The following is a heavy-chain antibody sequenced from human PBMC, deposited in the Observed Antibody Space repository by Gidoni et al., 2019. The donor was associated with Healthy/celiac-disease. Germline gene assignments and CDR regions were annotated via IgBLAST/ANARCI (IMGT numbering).Heavy chain of an antibody. V-gene: IGHV4-39*01. J-gene: IGHJ4*02. D-gene: IGHD3-22*01. CDR1: GGSISSSSYY. Sequence: QLQLQESGPGLVKPSETLSLTCTVSGGSISSSSYYWGWIRQPPGKGLAWVGSIYYSGSTYYNPSLKSRVTISVDTSKNQFSLKLSSVTAADTAVYYCARSSGYFAYFDYWGQGTLVTVSS. CDR2: IYYSGST. CDR3: ARSSGYFAYFDY.